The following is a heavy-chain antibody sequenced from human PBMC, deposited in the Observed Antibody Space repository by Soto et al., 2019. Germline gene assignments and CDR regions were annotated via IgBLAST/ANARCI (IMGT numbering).Heavy chain of an antibody. D-gene: IGHD5-12*01. V-gene: IGHV4-34*01. J-gene: IGHJ6*03. Sequence: QVQLQQSGARLLKPSETLSLTCAVSGGSVSGISWSWIRQPPGKGLEWIGHINRHGVTPYNPSLRSRVTISVDTTKNPFFMDLRSVTAADTAVYYCARVEGGGYELEDYHYYLEVWGKGTGVTVTS. CDR2: INRHGVT. CDR3: ARVEGGGYELEDYHYYLEV. CDR1: GGSVSGIS.